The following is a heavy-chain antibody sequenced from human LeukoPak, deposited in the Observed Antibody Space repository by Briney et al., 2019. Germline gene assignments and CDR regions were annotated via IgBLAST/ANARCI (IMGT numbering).Heavy chain of an antibody. Sequence: NPSETLSLTCSVSYDSITPYYWSWIRQPPGKGLEWIGEINHSGSTNYNPSLKSRVTISVDTSKNQFSLKLSSVTAADTAVYYCAQGYSYGYWYFDYWGQGTLVTVSS. CDR1: YDSITPYY. D-gene: IGHD5-18*01. CDR2: INHSGST. J-gene: IGHJ4*02. V-gene: IGHV4-34*01. CDR3: AQGYSYGYWYFDY.